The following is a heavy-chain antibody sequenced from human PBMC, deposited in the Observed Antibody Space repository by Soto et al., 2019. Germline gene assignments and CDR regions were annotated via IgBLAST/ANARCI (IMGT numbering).Heavy chain of an antibody. CDR3: AREVPRGVTMVRGANWFDP. CDR1: GDSISNYY. J-gene: IGHJ5*02. D-gene: IGHD3-10*01. CDR2: ISYTGIT. V-gene: IGHV4-59*01. Sequence: QVQLEESGPGLVKPSETLSLTCSVSGDSISNYYWSWIRQPPGQGLEWIGYISYTGITNYNPSLKSRVTISVDTSKNQFSLELSSVTAADTAVYYCAREVPRGVTMVRGANWFDPWGQGSLVTVSS.